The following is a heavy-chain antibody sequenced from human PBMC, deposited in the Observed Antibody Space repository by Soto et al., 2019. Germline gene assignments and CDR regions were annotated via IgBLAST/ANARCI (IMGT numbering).Heavy chain of an antibody. D-gene: IGHD6-19*01. J-gene: IGHJ3*02. Sequence: QMQLVQSGPEVKKPGTSVKVSCKASGFTFTSSAVQWVRQAPGQRLEWIGWIVVGSGNTNYAQKFQERVTITRDMSTSTAYMELSSLRSEDTAVYYCAAQSVQCLAHAFDIWGQGTMVTVSS. CDR3: AAQSVQCLAHAFDI. V-gene: IGHV1-58*01. CDR1: GFTFTSSA. CDR2: IVVGSGNT.